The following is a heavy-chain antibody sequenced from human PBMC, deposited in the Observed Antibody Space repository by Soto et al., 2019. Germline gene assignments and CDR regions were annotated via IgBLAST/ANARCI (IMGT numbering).Heavy chain of an antibody. CDR2: IYYGGTT. CDR1: GGSFSPNY. Sequence: SETLSLTCNVSGGSFSPNYWSWIRQPPGKGLEWVGYIYYGGTTSYNPSLKSRVTITRDTSASAAYMELRTLRSEDTCIYYCARSENDYSRFVFWGQGTLVTVSS. J-gene: IGHJ4*02. CDR3: ARSENDYSRFVF. V-gene: IGHV4-59*01. D-gene: IGHD2-21*01.